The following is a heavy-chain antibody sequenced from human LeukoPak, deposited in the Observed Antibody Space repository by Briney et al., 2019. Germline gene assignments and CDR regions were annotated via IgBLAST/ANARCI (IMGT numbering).Heavy chain of an antibody. J-gene: IGHJ4*02. CDR3: ARQEMGYSYNLFDY. CDR2: IYYSGNT. Sequence: SETLSLTCTVSSGSINSCYWSWIRQPPGKGLEWIGYIYYSGNTKYNPSLKSRVTILVDTSKNQFSLKLTSLTAADTAVYYCARQEMGYSYNLFDYWGQGTLVTVSS. CDR1: SGSINSCY. D-gene: IGHD5-18*01. V-gene: IGHV4-59*08.